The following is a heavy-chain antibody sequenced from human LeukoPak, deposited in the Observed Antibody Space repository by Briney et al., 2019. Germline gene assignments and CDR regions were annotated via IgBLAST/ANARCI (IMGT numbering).Heavy chain of an antibody. J-gene: IGHJ4*02. V-gene: IGHV3-23*01. CDR2: ISGSSGHT. Sequence: GGSLRLSCSDSGFTFSSYAMHWVRQAPGKGLEWVSAISGSSGHTYYADSVKGRFTISRDNSKNTLYLQMNSLRAEDTAVYYCAKVGFSEMEWLLYSDHWGQGTLVTVSS. CDR3: AKVGFSEMEWLLYSDH. CDR1: GFTFSSYA. D-gene: IGHD3-3*01.